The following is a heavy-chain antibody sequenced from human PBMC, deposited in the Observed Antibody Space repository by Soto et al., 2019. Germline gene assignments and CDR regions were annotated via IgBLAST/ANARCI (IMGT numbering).Heavy chain of an antibody. J-gene: IGHJ6*02. CDR2: ISTYNGDT. V-gene: IGHV1-18*01. CDR1: GGTFSSYT. CDR3: ARQGSWPYYYYGLDV. Sequence: GASVKVSCKASGGTFSSYTISWVRQAPGQGLEWMGWISTYNGDTNSAQKFQGRVTMTADTSTGTAYMELMSLKSDDTAVYYCARQGSWPYYYYGLDVWGQGTTVTVSS. D-gene: IGHD1-26*01.